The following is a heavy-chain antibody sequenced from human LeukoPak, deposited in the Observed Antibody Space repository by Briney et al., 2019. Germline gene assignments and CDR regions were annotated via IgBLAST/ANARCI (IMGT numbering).Heavy chain of an antibody. V-gene: IGHV3-30*18. CDR1: GFTFSSYG. D-gene: IGHD2-15*01. CDR3: AKXAYCSGGSCSFGGFDY. J-gene: IGHJ4*02. CDR2: ISYDGSNK. Sequence: PGRSLRLSCAASGFTFSSYGMHWVRQAPGKGLEWVAVISYDGSNKYYADSVKGRFTISRDNSKNTLYLQMNSLRAEDTAVYYCAKXAYCSGGSCSFGGFDYWGQGILVTVSS.